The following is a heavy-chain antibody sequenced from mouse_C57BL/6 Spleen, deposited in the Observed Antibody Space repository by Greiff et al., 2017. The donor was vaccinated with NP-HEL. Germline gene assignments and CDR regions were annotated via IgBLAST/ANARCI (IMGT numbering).Heavy chain of an antibody. V-gene: IGHV3-6*01. CDR1: GYSITSGYY. D-gene: IGHD1-1*01. CDR2: ISYDGSN. CDR3: AHYYGSSPFDY. Sequence: ESGPGLVKPSQSLSLTCSVTGYSITSGYYWNWIRQFPGNKLEWMGYISYDGSNNYNPSLKNRISITRDTSKNQFFLKLNSVTTEDTATYYCAHYYGSSPFDYWGQGTTLTVSS. J-gene: IGHJ2*01.